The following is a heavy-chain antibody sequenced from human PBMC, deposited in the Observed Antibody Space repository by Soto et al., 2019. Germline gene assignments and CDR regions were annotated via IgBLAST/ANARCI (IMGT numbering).Heavy chain of an antibody. CDR2: ISGSGGST. J-gene: IGHJ4*02. D-gene: IGHD5-18*01. CDR3: AKLGLYSYVGPTEAY. Sequence: EVQLLESGGGLVQPGGSLRLSCAASGFTFSSYAMSWVRQAPGKGLEWVSAISGSGGSTYYADSVKGRFTISRDNSKNTPYLQMNSLRAEDTAVYYCAKLGLYSYVGPTEAYWGQGTLVTVSS. V-gene: IGHV3-23*01. CDR1: GFTFSSYA.